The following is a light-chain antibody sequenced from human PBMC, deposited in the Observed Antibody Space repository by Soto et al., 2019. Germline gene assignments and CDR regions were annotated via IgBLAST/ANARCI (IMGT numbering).Light chain of an antibody. CDR1: QSVSSSY. Sequence: EIVLTQSPRTLSLSPGERATLSCRASQSVSSSYLVWYQQKPGQAPRLLIYGASSRATGIPDRFSGSGSGTDFTLTIRRLEPEDFAVYYCQQYGSSPVTFGQGTRLEIK. CDR2: GAS. J-gene: IGKJ5*01. V-gene: IGKV3-20*01. CDR3: QQYGSSPVT.